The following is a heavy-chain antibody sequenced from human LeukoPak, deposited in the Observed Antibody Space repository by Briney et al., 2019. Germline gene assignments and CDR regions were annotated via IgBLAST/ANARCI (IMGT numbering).Heavy chain of an antibody. D-gene: IGHD3-10*01. Sequence: GGSLRLSCAASGFTVSSNYMSWVRQAPGKGLEWVSVIYSGGSTYYADSVKGRFTISRDNSKNTLYLQMNSLRAEDTAVYYCARDITMVRGVIDYWGQGTLVTVSS. CDR1: GFTVSSNY. CDR3: ARDITMVRGVIDY. V-gene: IGHV3-66*01. J-gene: IGHJ4*02. CDR2: IYSGGST.